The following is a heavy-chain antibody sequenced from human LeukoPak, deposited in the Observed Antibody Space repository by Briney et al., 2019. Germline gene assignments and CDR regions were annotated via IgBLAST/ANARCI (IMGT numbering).Heavy chain of an antibody. V-gene: IGHV3-7*03. CDR3: ARDQHDTWSRRGNFDS. D-gene: IGHD3-3*01. J-gene: IGHJ4*02. Sequence: GGSLRLSCVASGFTFGKYWMSWVRQAPGKGLEWVANIMLDGSEKNYVDSVKGRFTISRDNTKNSLYLQMNSLRVEDTAVFYCARDQHDTWSRRGNFDSWGQGTLVIVSS. CDR1: GFTFGKYW. CDR2: IMLDGSEK.